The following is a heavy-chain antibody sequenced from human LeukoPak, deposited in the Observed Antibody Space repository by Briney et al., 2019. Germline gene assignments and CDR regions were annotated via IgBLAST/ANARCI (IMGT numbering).Heavy chain of an antibody. CDR3: ARGDSLLWFGENWFDP. Sequence: ASVKVSCKASGYTFTGYYMHWVRQAPGQGLEWMGWINPNSGGTNYAQKFQGRVTMTRDTSISTAYMELSRLRSDDTAVYYCARGDSLLWFGENWFDPWGQGTLVTVSS. D-gene: IGHD3-10*01. CDR1: GYTFTGYY. CDR2: INPNSGGT. V-gene: IGHV1-2*02. J-gene: IGHJ5*02.